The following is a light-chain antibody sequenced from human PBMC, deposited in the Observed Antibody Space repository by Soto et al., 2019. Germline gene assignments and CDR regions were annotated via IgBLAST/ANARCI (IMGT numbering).Light chain of an antibody. V-gene: IGKV3-20*01. CDR2: SVS. CDR3: QQYGSSIT. Sequence: EMVLTQPPATLSXXPXXXXTXXXRASQSVSNDYLAWFQQKPGQTPRLLIYSVSSRATGIPDRFSGSGSGTDFTLTISRPEPEDFAVFYCQQYGSSITFGQGTRLEI. CDR1: QSVSNDY. J-gene: IGKJ5*01.